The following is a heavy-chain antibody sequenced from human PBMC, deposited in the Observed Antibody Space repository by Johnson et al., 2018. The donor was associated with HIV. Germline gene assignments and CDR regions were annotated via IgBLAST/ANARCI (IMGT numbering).Heavy chain of an antibody. CDR2: ISYDGSNK. CDR3: TRQADI. CDR1: GFTFSSYA. V-gene: IGHV3-30-3*01. J-gene: IGHJ3*02. Sequence: QVRLVESGGGVVQPGRSLRLSCAASGFTFSSYAMHWVRQAPGKGPEWLAVISYDGSNKYYADSVKGRFTISRDNSKNTLYLQMNSLRAEDTAVYYCTRQADIWGQGTMVTVSS.